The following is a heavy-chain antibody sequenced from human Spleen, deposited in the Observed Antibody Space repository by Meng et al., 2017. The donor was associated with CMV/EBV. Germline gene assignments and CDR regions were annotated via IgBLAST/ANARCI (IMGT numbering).Heavy chain of an antibody. V-gene: IGHV3-48*03. J-gene: IGHJ4*02. Sequence: GESLKISCAASGFTFRNYEMNWVRQAPGKGLEWISYISSSGITIHYADSVKGRFTISRDNAKNSLYLQMNSLRADDTATYYCARVDYTSNWETFDFWGQGVLVTVSS. CDR2: ISSSGITI. CDR1: GFTFRNYE. CDR3: ARVDYTSNWETFDF. D-gene: IGHD6-13*01.